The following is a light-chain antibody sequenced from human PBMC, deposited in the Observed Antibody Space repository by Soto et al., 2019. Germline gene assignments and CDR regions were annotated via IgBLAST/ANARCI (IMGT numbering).Light chain of an antibody. Sequence: EIVLTQSPATLSLSPRARATLSCSASQSVGNFLTWYQQKPGQAPRLLISDVSKRATGIPARFSGSGSGTDFTLTIMKSEPEDFAVYYCQHRATWPPSVTFGGGT. V-gene: IGKV3-11*01. J-gene: IGKJ4*01. CDR3: QHRATWPPSVT. CDR2: DVS. CDR1: QSVGNF.